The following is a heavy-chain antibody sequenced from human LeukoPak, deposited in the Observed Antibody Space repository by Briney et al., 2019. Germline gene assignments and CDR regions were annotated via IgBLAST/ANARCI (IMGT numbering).Heavy chain of an antibody. CDR3: AKTLGSCSSTSCYPDY. D-gene: IGHD2-2*01. J-gene: IGHJ4*02. CDR1: EFIFSDYY. Sequence: PGGSLRLSCAASEFIFSDYYISWIRQAPGKGLEWISHISSSGSVKYFADSVKGRFTISRDNSKNTLYLQMNSLRAEDTAVYYCAKTLGSCSSTSCYPDYWGQGTLVTVSS. V-gene: IGHV3-11*01. CDR2: ISSSGSVK.